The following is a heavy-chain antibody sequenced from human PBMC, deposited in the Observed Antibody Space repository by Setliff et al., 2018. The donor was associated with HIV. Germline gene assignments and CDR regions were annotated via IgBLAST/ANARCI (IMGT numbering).Heavy chain of an antibody. J-gene: IGHJ5*02. CDR1: GFIFSDSW. CDR2: IKQDGSEI. CDR3: ANLWELGA. V-gene: IGHV3-7*03. Sequence: GSLRLSCGASGFIFSDSWMDWVRQAPGKGLEWVATIKQDGSEIYYMDSVKGRFTISRDNARTSLFLEMRSLRDEDTAVYLCANLWELGAWGQGTLVTVSS. D-gene: IGHD3-16*01.